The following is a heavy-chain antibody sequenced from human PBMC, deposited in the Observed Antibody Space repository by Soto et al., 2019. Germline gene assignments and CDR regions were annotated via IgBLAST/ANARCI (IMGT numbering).Heavy chain of an antibody. J-gene: IGHJ6*02. CDR2: INAGNGNT. V-gene: IGHV1-3*05. CDR3: ARDPSYYGMDV. Sequence: QVQLVQSGAEEKKPGASVKVSCKASGYTFTSYAMHWVRKAPGQRLEWMGWINAGNGNTKYSQKFQGRVTITRDTSASTAYMELSSLRSEDTAVYYCARDPSYYGMDVWGQGTTVTVSS. CDR1: GYTFTSYA.